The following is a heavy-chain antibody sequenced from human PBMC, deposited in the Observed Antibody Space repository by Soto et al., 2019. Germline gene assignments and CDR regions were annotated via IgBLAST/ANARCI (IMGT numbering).Heavy chain of an antibody. CDR3: ARGYTGYCSGGTCYWFDP. CDR1: GFTFDDYA. Sequence: GGSLRLSCAASGFTFDDYAMHWVRQAPGKGLEWVSSISSSASHINYADSVKGRFTISRDNAKKSLYLQMNSLRAEDTAVYYCARGYTGYCSGGTCYWFDPWGQGTLVTVSS. V-gene: IGHV3-21*01. CDR2: ISSSASHI. D-gene: IGHD2-15*01. J-gene: IGHJ5*02.